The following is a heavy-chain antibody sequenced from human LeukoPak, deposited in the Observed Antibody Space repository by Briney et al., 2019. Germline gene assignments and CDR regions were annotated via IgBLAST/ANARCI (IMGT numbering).Heavy chain of an antibody. J-gene: IGHJ6*03. CDR2: IYPGDSDT. CDR3: ARQAGSDTEYYYMDV. CDR1: GYSFTSYW. Sequence: GESLQISCKGSGYSFTSYWIGWVRQMPGKGLEWMGIIYPGDSDTRYSPSFQGQVTISADKSISTAYLQWSSLKASDTAMYYCARQAGSDTEYYYMDVWGKGTTVTVSS. V-gene: IGHV5-51*01. D-gene: IGHD5-18*01.